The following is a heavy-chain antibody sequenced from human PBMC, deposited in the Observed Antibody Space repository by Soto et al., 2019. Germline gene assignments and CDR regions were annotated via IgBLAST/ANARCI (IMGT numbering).Heavy chain of an antibody. CDR3: ARGEILSDF. J-gene: IGHJ4*02. CDR2: VYYTGRT. V-gene: IGHV4-61*01. Sequence: SETLSLTCTVSGGSVNSGSYYWSWIRQPPGKGLEWIGYVYYTGRTNYNPSLKSRVTISLDTSKNQFSLMLTSVTAADTAVYYCARGEILSDFWGQGTLVTVSS. CDR1: GGSVNSGSYY. D-gene: IGHD1-26*01.